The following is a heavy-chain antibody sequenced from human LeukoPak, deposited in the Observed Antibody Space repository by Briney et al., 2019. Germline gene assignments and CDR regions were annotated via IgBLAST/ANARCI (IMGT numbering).Heavy chain of an antibody. CDR3: AMQYRSGWYD. V-gene: IGHV3-23*01. Sequence: PGGSLRLSCAASGFTFSSFVLNWVRQAPGKGLEWVSGISGSGDSTYYADSVKGRFTISRDNSKNTSYLQMNSLRAEDAAIYYCAMQYRSGWYDWGQGTQVTVSS. J-gene: IGHJ4*02. CDR1: GFTFSSFV. D-gene: IGHD6-19*01. CDR2: ISGSGDST.